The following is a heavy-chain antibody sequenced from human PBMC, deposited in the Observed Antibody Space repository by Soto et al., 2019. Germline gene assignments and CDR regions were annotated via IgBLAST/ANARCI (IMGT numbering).Heavy chain of an antibody. D-gene: IGHD6-19*01. CDR3: AIEQWLTQREVWFDP. CDR1: GYTFTSYA. J-gene: IGHJ5*02. CDR2: INAGNGNT. Sequence: GASVKVSCKASGYTFTSYAMHWVRQAPGQRLEWMGWINAGNGNTKYSQKFQGRVTITRDTSASTAYMELSSLRSEDTAVYYCAIEQWLTQREVWFDPWGQGTLVTVSS. V-gene: IGHV1-3*01.